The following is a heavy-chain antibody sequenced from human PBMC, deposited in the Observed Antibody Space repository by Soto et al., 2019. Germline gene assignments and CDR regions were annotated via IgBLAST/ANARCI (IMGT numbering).Heavy chain of an antibody. D-gene: IGHD6-6*01. V-gene: IGHV4-30-2*01. J-gene: IGHJ5*02. CDR1: GGSISSGGYS. CDR3: ARAEGSSSWFDP. Sequence: PSETLSLTCAVSGGSISSGGYSWSWIRQPPGKGLEWIGYIYHSGSTYYNPSLKSRVTISVDRSENRFSLKLSSVTAADTAVYYCARAEGSSSWFDPWGQGTLVTGSS. CDR2: IYHSGST.